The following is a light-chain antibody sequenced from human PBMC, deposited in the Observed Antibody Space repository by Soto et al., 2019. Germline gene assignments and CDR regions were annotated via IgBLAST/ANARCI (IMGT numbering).Light chain of an antibody. Sequence: QPVLTQPASVSGSPGQSITISCTGTSSDVGGYDFVSWYQHHPGKAPRLMIYDVSHRPSGVSDRFSASKSGNTASLTISGLLAEDEADYYCSSYTSISTDVFGTGTKLTVL. CDR1: SSDVGGYDF. CDR3: SSYTSISTDV. J-gene: IGLJ1*01. CDR2: DVS. V-gene: IGLV2-14*03.